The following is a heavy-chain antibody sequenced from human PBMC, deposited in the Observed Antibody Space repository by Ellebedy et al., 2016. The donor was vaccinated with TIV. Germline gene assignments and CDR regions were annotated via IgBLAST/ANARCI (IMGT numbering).Heavy chain of an antibody. V-gene: IGHV3-30-3*01. CDR3: AREENYDFWSGYPPMDV. CDR2: ISYDGSNK. Sequence: GGSLRLXCAASGFTFSSYAMHWVRQAPGKGLEWVAVISYDGSNKYYADSVKGRFTISRDNSKNTLYLQMNSLRAEDTAVYYCAREENYDFWSGYPPMDVWGKGTTVTVSS. CDR1: GFTFSSYA. D-gene: IGHD3-3*01. J-gene: IGHJ6*03.